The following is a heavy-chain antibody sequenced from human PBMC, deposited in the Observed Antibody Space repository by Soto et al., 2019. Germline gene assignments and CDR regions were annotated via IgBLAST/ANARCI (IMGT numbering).Heavy chain of an antibody. D-gene: IGHD3-22*01. CDR1: GGTFSSYA. J-gene: IGHJ6*02. V-gene: IGHV1-69*12. CDR3: ASRDYYDSSGYYPINYYYYYGMDV. Sequence: QVQLVQSGAEVKKPGSSVKVSCKASGGTFSSYAISWVRQAPGQGLEWMGGIIPIFGTANYAQKFQGRVTITAAEATSTAYMELSSLRSEDTAVYYCASRDYYDSSGYYPINYYYYYGMDVWGQGTTVTVSS. CDR2: IIPIFGTA.